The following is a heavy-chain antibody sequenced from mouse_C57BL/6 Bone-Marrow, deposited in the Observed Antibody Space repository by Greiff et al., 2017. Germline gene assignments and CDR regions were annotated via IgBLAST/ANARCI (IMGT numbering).Heavy chain of an antibody. V-gene: IGHV5-16*01. J-gene: IGHJ2*01. CDR2: INYDGSST. Sequence: EVKVVESEGGLVQPGSSMKLSCTASGFTFSDYYMAWVRQVPEKGLEWVANINYDGSSTYYLDSLKSRFIISRDNAKNILYLQMSSLKSEDTATYYCARDYDVYYYYFDYWGQGTTLTVSS. D-gene: IGHD2-3*01. CDR1: GFTFSDYY. CDR3: ARDYDVYYYYFDY.